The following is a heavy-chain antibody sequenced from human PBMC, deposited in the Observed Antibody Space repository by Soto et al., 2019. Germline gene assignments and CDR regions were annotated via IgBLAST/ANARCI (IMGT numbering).Heavy chain of an antibody. D-gene: IGHD6-19*01. CDR2: INHSGST. CDR3: ASNGWYGFYYYYYGMDV. Sequence: PSETLSLTCAVYGVSFSGYYWSWIRQPPGKGLEWIGEINHSGSTNYNPSLKSRVTISVDTSKNQFSLKLSSVTAADTAVYYCASNGWYGFYYYYYGMDVWGQGTTVTVSS. V-gene: IGHV4-34*01. J-gene: IGHJ6*02. CDR1: GVSFSGYY.